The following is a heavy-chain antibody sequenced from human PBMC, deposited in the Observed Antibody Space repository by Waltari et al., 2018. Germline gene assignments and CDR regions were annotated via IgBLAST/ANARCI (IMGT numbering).Heavy chain of an antibody. J-gene: IGHJ4*02. CDR3: ARQFSSGWYSEY. D-gene: IGHD6-19*01. CDR2: INHSGST. CDR1: GGSFGGYY. Sequence: QVQLQPWGAGLLKPSETLSLTLAVYGGSFGGYYWSWIRQSPGKGLEWIGEINHSGSTNYNPSLKSRVTISVDTSKNQFSLKVSSVTAADTAVYYCARQFSSGWYSEYWGQGTLVTVSS. V-gene: IGHV4-34*01.